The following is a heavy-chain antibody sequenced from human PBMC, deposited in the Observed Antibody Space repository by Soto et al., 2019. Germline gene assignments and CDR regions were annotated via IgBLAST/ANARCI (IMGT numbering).Heavy chain of an antibody. J-gene: IGHJ1*01. D-gene: IGHD3-22*01. V-gene: IGHV4-31*03. CDR1: GGSISSGGYY. Sequence: PSETLSLTCTVSGGSISSGGYYWSWIRQHPGKGLEWIGYIYYSGSTYYNPSLKSRVTISVDTSKNQFSLKLSSVTAADTAVYYCARGSRYYDSSGYSGYFQHWGQGTLVTVPS. CDR2: IYYSGST. CDR3: ARGSRYYDSSGYSGYFQH.